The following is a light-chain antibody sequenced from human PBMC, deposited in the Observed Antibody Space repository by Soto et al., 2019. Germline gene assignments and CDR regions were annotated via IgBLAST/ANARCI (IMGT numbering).Light chain of an antibody. CDR2: EVS. V-gene: IGLV2-14*01. CDR1: SSDVGSYNF. Sequence: TQPASVSWSPGQSITISCTGTSSDVGSYNFVSWYQQLPGKAPKLMIYEVSNRPSGVSNRFSGSKSGNTASLTISGLQAEDEADYYCSSYTTSSNYVYGSGTKVTVL. CDR3: SSYTTSSNYV. J-gene: IGLJ1*01.